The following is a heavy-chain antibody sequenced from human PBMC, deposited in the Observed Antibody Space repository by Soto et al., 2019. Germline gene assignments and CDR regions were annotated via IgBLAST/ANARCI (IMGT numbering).Heavy chain of an antibody. CDR1: GGSISSGGHY. CDR3: ARKNFDILTGYYRTFDI. J-gene: IGHJ3*02. V-gene: IGHV4-31*03. D-gene: IGHD3-9*01. Sequence: SETLSLTCTVSGGSISSGGHYWSWIRQHPGKGLEWIGYIYDSGITYYNPSLKSRLAISLDTPKNQISLKLSSVTAADTAVYYCARKNFDILTGYYRTFDIWGQGTMVTVSS. CDR2: IYDSGIT.